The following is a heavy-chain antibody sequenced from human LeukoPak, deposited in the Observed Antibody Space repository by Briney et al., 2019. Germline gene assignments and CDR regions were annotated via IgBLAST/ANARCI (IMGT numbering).Heavy chain of an antibody. D-gene: IGHD5-24*01. CDR3: ARGRDGYNSGAFHV. Sequence: GRSLTLSCAASEFTFTTYGMHWVRQAPGKGLEWVSDISGSGDITYYADSVKGRFTISRDNSKNTLYLQMNGLRAEDTARYYCARGRDGYNSGAFHVWGRGTMVTVSS. CDR2: ISGSGDIT. V-gene: IGHV3-23*01. J-gene: IGHJ3*01. CDR1: EFTFTTYG.